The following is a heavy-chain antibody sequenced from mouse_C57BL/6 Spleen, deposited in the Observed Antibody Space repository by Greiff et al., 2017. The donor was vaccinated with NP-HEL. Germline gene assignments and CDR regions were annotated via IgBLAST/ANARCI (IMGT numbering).Heavy chain of an antibody. CDR3: ARHGGPIYYYGSSLSWFAY. J-gene: IGHJ3*01. CDR2: FYPGSGSI. V-gene: IGHV1-62-2*01. CDR1: GYTFTEYT. D-gene: IGHD1-1*01. Sequence: VQLKESGAELVKPGASVKLSCKASGYTFTEYTIHWVKQRSGQGLEWIGWFYPGSGSIKYNEKFKDKATLTADKSSSTVYMELSRLTSEDSAVYFCARHGGPIYYYGSSLSWFAYWGQGTLVTVSA.